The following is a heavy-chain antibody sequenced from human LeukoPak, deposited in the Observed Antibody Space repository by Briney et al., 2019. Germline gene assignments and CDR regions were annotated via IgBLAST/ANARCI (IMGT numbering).Heavy chain of an antibody. D-gene: IGHD6-13*01. CDR2: ISAYNGNT. V-gene: IGHV1-18*01. Sequence: GASVKVSCKASGGTFSSYAISWVRQAPGQGLEWMGWISAYNGNTNYAQKLQGRVTMTTDTSTSTAYMELRSLRSDDTAVYYCARDSRIAAAGHYFDYWGQGTLVTVSS. CDR1: GGTFSSYA. J-gene: IGHJ4*02. CDR3: ARDSRIAAAGHYFDY.